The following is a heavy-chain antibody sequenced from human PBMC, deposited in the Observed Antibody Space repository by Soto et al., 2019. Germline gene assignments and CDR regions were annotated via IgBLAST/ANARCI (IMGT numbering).Heavy chain of an antibody. CDR3: ARSIAVPSGHIDH. CDR2: VYYTGST. D-gene: IGHD6-6*01. V-gene: IGHV4-59*01. Sequence: QVQLQESGPGLVKPSETLSLTCRVSGGSMSGYYWSWVRLAPGKGLEWIGYVYYTGSTNYNPSLQTRVSISVDTSNKRCSLSLSLVTAADTGVYFCARSIAVPSGHIDHWGQGIRVTISS. CDR1: GGSMSGYY. J-gene: IGHJ4*02.